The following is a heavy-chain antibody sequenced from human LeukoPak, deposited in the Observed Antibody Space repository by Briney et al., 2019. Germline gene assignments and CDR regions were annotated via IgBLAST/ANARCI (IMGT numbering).Heavy chain of an antibody. CDR2: INPNSGGT. Sequence: ASVKVSCKASGYTFTGYYMHWVRQAPGQGLEWMGRINPNSGGTNYAQKFQGRVTMTRDTSISTAYMGLSRLRSDDTAVYYCARVYQLQSSVDYWGQGTLVTVSS. D-gene: IGHD2-2*01. V-gene: IGHV1-2*06. CDR1: GYTFTGYY. J-gene: IGHJ4*02. CDR3: ARVYQLQSSVDY.